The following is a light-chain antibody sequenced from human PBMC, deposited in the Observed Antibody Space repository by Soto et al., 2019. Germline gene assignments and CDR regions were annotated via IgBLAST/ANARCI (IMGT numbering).Light chain of an antibody. J-gene: IGKJ5*01. Sequence: EIVLTQSPGTLSLFPGERATLSCRASQSVSSYLAWYQQKPGQAPGLLIYDASNRATGVPARFSGSGSGTDFTLTISSLEPEDFAVYYCQHRKDWQVTFGQGTRLEI. V-gene: IGKV3-11*01. CDR1: QSVSSY. CDR3: QHRKDWQVT. CDR2: DAS.